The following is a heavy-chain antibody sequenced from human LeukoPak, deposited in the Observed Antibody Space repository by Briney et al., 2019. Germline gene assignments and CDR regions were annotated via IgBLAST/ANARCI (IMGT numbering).Heavy chain of an antibody. CDR2: INPNSGGT. CDR1: GYTFTGYY. V-gene: IGHV1-2*06. D-gene: IGHD3-22*01. J-gene: IGHJ4*02. CDR3: ASDADYYDSSGYYYAYFDY. Sequence: ASVKVSCKASGYTFTGYYMHWVRQAPGQGLERMGRINPNSGGTNYAQKFQGRVTMTRDTSISTAYMELSRLRSDDTAVYYCASDADYYDSSGYYYAYFDYWGQGTLVTVSS.